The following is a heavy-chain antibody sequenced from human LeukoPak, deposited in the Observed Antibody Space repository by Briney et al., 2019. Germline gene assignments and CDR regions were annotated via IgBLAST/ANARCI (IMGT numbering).Heavy chain of an antibody. CDR3: ASLKNYYDSSGYLVTDAFDI. J-gene: IGHJ3*02. V-gene: IGHV1-46*01. D-gene: IGHD3-22*01. Sequence: GASVKVSCKASGYTFTNYYIHWVRQAPGQGLEWMGMIIPSDGFTTYAQKFQGRLTMTRDMSTSTVYMELSSLRSEDTAVYYCASLKNYYDSSGYLVTDAFDIWGQGTMVTVSS. CDR1: GYTFTNYY. CDR2: IIPSDGFT.